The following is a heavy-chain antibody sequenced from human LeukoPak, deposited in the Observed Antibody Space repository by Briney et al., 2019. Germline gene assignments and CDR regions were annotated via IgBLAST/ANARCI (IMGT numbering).Heavy chain of an antibody. CDR2: ITSSSRYI. D-gene: IGHD1-26*01. J-gene: IGHJ6*03. CDR1: GFTFSSYN. CDR3: ARDPYSGSYGDYYYYYMDV. Sequence: GGSLRLSCAVSGFTFSSYNMNWVRQAPGKGLEWVSSITSSSRYIYYADSVKGRFTISRDNAKSSLYLQMNSLRAEDTAVYYCARDPYSGSYGDYYYYYMDVWGKGTTVTISS. V-gene: IGHV3-21*01.